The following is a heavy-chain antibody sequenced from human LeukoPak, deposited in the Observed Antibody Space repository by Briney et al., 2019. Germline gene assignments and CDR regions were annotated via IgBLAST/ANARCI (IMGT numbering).Heavy chain of an antibody. D-gene: IGHD3-16*01. CDR3: ARFFYYDASLPPY. V-gene: IGHV4-39*01. CDR1: GGYISTSNYY. J-gene: IGHJ4*02. Sequence: SETLSLTXSVSGGYISTSNYYWGWIRQPPGKGLEWIGTIYCSGRTYYNPSLQSRVTISLDASQNQLSLQVRSVTVVDTAVYYCARFFYYDASLPPYWGQGTLVTVSS. CDR2: IYCSGRT.